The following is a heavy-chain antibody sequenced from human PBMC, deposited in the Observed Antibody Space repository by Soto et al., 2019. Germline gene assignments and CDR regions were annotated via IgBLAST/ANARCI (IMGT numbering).Heavy chain of an antibody. J-gene: IGHJ3*01. CDR1: GFTFNSYG. D-gene: IGHD2-2*01. V-gene: IGHV3-21*06. CDR3: ARYHAFKAFDL. CDR2: ISSGSVYI. Sequence: GGSLRLSCAASGFTFNSYGVNWVRQAPGKGLEWVASISSGSVYIDFADSVRGRFTISRDDVTNSVSLQMDSLRVEDTGIYYCARYHAFKAFDLWGQGTMVTVSS.